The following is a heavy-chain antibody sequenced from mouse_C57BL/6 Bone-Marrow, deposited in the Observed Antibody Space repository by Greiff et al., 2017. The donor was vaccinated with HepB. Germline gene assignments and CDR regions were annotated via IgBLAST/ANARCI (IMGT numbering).Heavy chain of an antibody. CDR2: INPGSGGT. CDR1: GYAFTNYL. J-gene: IGHJ1*03. CDR3: ARGGWLLRYWYVDV. D-gene: IGHD2-3*01. V-gene: IGHV1-54*01. Sequence: QVQLKQSGAELVRPGTSVKVSCKASGYAFTNYLIEWVKQRPGQGLEWIGVINPGSGGTNYNEKFKGKATLTADKSSSTAYMQLSSLTSEDSAVYFCARGGWLLRYWYVDVWGTGTTVTVSS.